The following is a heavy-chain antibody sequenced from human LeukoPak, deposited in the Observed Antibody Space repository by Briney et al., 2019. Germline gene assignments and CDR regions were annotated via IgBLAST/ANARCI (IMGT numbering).Heavy chain of an antibody. CDR1: GGSISSGGYY. Sequence: PSQTLSLTCTVSGGSISSGGYYWSWLRQHPGKGLEWIGYIYYSGSTYYNPSLKSRVSISVDTSKHQFSLKLSSVTAADTAVYYCARMVYDSSGYDAFDIWGQGTMVTVSS. J-gene: IGHJ3*02. CDR2: IYYSGST. CDR3: ARMVYDSSGYDAFDI. D-gene: IGHD3-22*01. V-gene: IGHV4-31*02.